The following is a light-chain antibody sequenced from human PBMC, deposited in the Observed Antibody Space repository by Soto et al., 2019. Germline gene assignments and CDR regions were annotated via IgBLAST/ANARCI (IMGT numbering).Light chain of an antibody. J-gene: IGLJ3*02. CDR1: SGSIASNY. CDR3: QSYDSSNQV. V-gene: IGLV6-57*01. Sequence: NFMLTQPHSVSESPGKTVTISCTRSSGSIASNYVQWYQQRPGSSPTTVIYEYNHRPSGVPDRFSGSIDSSSNSASLTISGLKTEDEADYSCQSYDSSNQVFGGGTKLTVL. CDR2: EYN.